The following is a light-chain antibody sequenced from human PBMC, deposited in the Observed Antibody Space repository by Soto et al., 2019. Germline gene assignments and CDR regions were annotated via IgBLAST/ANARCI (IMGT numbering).Light chain of an antibody. CDR2: GAA. CDR3: QQHHNWPA. V-gene: IGKV3-15*01. Sequence: EIVMTQSPATLSVSPGDRATLSCRASQSVFSSLAWYQQKPGQAPRLLIYGAATRATGIPARFSGSGSGTESTLTISSLQSEDFAVYYCQQHHNWPAFGQGTKVEIK. J-gene: IGKJ1*01. CDR1: QSVFSS.